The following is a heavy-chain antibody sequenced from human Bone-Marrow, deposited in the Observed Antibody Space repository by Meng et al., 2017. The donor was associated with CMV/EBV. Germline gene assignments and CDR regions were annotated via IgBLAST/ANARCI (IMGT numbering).Heavy chain of an antibody. D-gene: IGHD3-3*01. Sequence: GGSLRLSCAASGFTFSDAWMNWVRQAPGKGLEWVGRIQSKGDGGTTDYAAPVKGRFIISRDDSKNTLYLQMNSLKTDDTAVYYRSTLNAFTRRGEVIDWGQGTLVTVSS. CDR2: IQSKGDGGTT. CDR1: GFTFSDAW. J-gene: IGHJ4*02. CDR3: STLNAFTRRGEVID. V-gene: IGHV3-15*01.